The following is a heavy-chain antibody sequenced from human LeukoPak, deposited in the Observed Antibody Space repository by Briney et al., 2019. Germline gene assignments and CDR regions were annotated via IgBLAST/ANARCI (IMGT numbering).Heavy chain of an antibody. Sequence: ASVKVSCKVSGYTFTDYYMHWGQQAPGKGLEWMGLVDPEDGETIYAEKFQGRVTITADESTSTAYMELSSLRSEDTAVHYCASLELPRLGDFSGHFYFDYWGQGTLVTVSS. CDR3: ASLELPRLGDFSGHFYFDY. J-gene: IGHJ4*02. CDR2: VDPEDGET. CDR1: GYTFTDYY. V-gene: IGHV1-69-2*01. D-gene: IGHD3-16*01.